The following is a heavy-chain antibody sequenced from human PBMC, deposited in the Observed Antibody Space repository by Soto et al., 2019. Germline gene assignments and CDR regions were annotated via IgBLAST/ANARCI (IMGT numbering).Heavy chain of an antibody. CDR2: MNPNSGNT. V-gene: IGHV1-8*01. J-gene: IGHJ3*02. CDR1: GYTFTSYD. Sequence: ASVKASCKASGYTFTSYDIYWVRQAPGQGLEWMGWMNPNSGNTGYAQKFQGGVTMTRNTSISTAYMELSSLRSEDTAVYYCATMTTVTEKDAFDIWGQGTMVTVSS. CDR3: ATMTTVTEKDAFDI. D-gene: IGHD4-17*01.